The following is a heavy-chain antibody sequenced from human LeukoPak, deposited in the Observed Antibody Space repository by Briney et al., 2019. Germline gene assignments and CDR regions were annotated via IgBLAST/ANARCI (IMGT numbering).Heavy chain of an antibody. D-gene: IGHD6-6*01. CDR2: ISASGATT. CDR3: AKAPYSSSLYFDY. J-gene: IGHJ4*02. Sequence: GGSLRLSCAASGFTFSSYVMSWVRQTPGKGLEWVSYISASGATTYFADSVKGRFTISRDNSKNTLYLQMNSLRAEDTAVYYCAKAPYSSSLYFDYWGQGTLVTVSS. V-gene: IGHV3-23*01. CDR1: GFTFSSYV.